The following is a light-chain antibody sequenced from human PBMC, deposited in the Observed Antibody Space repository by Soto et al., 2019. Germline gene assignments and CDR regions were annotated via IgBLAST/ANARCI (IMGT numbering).Light chain of an antibody. CDR1: QSIGSN. Sequence: EIVMTQSPATLSGSPGERATLSCRASQSIGSNLAWYLQKPGQPPRLLIYGASARAAGVPARFIGSGSGTEFTLTISSLQSEDFAVYYCQQYINWPRTFGQGAKVEIK. CDR2: GAS. J-gene: IGKJ1*01. V-gene: IGKV3-15*01. CDR3: QQYINWPRT.